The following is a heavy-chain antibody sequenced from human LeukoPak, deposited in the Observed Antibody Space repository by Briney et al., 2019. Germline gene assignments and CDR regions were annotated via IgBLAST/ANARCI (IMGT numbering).Heavy chain of an antibody. D-gene: IGHD3-3*01. Sequence: GGSLRLSCTASGFTLSTYAMSWVRQAPGNRLEWVSLISGNAGSTYYADSVKGRFTISRDITKNTLYLQMNSLRAEDTATYYCAKDGLQSSERLPPLNYWGQGTLVTVSS. CDR3: AKDGLQSSERLPPLNY. CDR1: GFTLSTYA. CDR2: ISGNAGST. V-gene: IGHV3-23*01. J-gene: IGHJ4*02.